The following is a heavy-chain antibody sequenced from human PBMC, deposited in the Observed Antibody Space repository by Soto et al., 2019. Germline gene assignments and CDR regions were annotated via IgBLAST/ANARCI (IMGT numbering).Heavy chain of an antibody. CDR2: IWYDGSNK. Sequence: LRLSCAASGFTFSSYGMHWVRQAPGKGLEWVAVIWYDGSNKYYADSVKGRFTISRDNSKNTLYLQMNSLRAEDTAVYYCARGTAEDYYGMDVWGQGTTVTVSS. CDR1: GFTFSSYG. V-gene: IGHV3-33*01. J-gene: IGHJ6*02. D-gene: IGHD5-18*01. CDR3: ARGTAEDYYGMDV.